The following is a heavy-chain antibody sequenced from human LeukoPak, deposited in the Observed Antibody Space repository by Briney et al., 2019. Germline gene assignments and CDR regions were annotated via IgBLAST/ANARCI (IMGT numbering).Heavy chain of an antibody. V-gene: IGHV3-33*01. Sequence: GGSLRLSCAASGFTFSHFGMHWVRQAPGKGLEWVAVIWYDGGEKYYTDSVKGRFTISRDNSKNTLYLQMNSLRAEDTAVYFCARLSGTYPGAFDPWGQGTLVTVSS. J-gene: IGHJ5*02. D-gene: IGHD1-26*01. CDR1: GFTFSHFG. CDR3: ARLSGTYPGAFDP. CDR2: IWYDGGEK.